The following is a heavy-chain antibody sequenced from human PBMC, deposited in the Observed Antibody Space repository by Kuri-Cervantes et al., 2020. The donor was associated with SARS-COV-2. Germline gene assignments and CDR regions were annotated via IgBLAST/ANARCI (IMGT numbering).Heavy chain of an antibody. J-gene: IGHJ4*02. V-gene: IGHV4-59*01. CDR3: ARAAYCGGDCYYYFDY. CDR2: IYNSGST. D-gene: IGHD2-21*01. Sequence: SETLSLTCTVSGGSISTYYWSWIRQPPGKGLEWIGYIYNSGSTNYNPSLKSRVTISVDTSKNQFSLKLSSVTAADTAVYYCARAAYCGGDCYYYFDYWGQGTLVTVSS. CDR1: GGSISTYY.